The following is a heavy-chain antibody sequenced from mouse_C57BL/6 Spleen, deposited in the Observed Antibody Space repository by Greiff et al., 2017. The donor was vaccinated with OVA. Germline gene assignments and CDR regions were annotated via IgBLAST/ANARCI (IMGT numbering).Heavy chain of an antibody. CDR3: ARPSDGYSRGFAY. Sequence: QVQLQQPGAELVRPGSSVKLSCKASGYTFTSYWMHWVKQRPIQGLEWIGNIDPSDSETHYNQKFKDKATLTVDKSSSTAYMQLSSLTSEDSAVYYCARPSDGYSRGFAYWGQGTLVTVSA. J-gene: IGHJ3*01. V-gene: IGHV1-52*01. CDR2: IDPSDSET. CDR1: GYTFTSYW. D-gene: IGHD2-3*01.